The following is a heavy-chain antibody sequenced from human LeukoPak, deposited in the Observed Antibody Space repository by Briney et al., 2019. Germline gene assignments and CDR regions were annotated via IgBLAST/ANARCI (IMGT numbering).Heavy chain of an antibody. J-gene: IGHJ4*02. Sequence: GGSLRLSCAASGFTVSNNYMSWVRQAPGKGLEWVSVISSGGTTYYADSVKARFTISRDISKNTVFLQMNSLRAEDTAVYYCVRDRYYSFDQWGQGTVVTVSS. CDR3: VRDRYYSFDQ. CDR1: GFTVSNNY. V-gene: IGHV3-53*01. CDR2: ISSGGTT. D-gene: IGHD1-26*01.